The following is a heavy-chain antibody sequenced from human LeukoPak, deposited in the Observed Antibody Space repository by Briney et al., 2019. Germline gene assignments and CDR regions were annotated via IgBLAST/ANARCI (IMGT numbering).Heavy chain of an antibody. CDR1: GYTFIGYY. D-gene: IGHD2-15*01. V-gene: IGHV1-2*02. CDR2: INPNRCGT. Sequence: ASVKVSCKASGYTFIGYYMHWVRQAPGQGLEWMGWINPNRCGTTYAPKLPGRIHRTTNTSTSTAYMELRSLRSDGTAVYYRARDATSDIGVVVAANNPPGCWGQGTLVTVSS. CDR3: ARDATSDIGVVVAANNPPGC. J-gene: IGHJ4*02.